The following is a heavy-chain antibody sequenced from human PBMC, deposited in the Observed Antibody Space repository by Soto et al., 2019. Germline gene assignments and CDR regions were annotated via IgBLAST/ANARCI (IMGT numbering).Heavy chain of an antibody. Sequence: QVQLVQSGAEVKKPGASVKVSCKASGYTFTSYGISWVRQAPGQGLEWMGWISAYNGNTNYAQKLQGRVTMTTDTSTSTAYMELRSLRSDYTAAYYCARDAGWEPYYYYSYGMDVWGQGTTVTVSS. CDR2: ISAYNGNT. D-gene: IGHD1-26*01. J-gene: IGHJ6*02. CDR3: ARDAGWEPYYYYSYGMDV. V-gene: IGHV1-18*01. CDR1: GYTFTSYG.